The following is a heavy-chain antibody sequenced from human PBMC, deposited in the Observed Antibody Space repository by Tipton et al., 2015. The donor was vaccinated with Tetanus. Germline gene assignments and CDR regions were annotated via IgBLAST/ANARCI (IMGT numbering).Heavy chain of an antibody. CDR2: IFHSGTA. CDR3: AGVTAQRTELYFEH. J-gene: IGHJ1*01. V-gene: IGHV4-59*04. D-gene: IGHD2-8*02. CDR1: GDSISSNY. Sequence: GLVKPSETLSLTCTVSGDSISSNYWSWIRQPAGKGLEWLGDIFHSGTAYYSPSLKSRLTISLDKSNNHLSLKMTSMTAADTAVYYCAGVTAQRTELYFEHWGQGTQVTVSS.